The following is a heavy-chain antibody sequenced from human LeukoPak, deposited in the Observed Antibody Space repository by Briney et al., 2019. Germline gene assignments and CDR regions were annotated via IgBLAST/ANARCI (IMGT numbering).Heavy chain of an antibody. Sequence: PGGSLRLSCAASGFPFDDYGMSWVRQAPGKGLEWVSGINWNGGSTGYADSVKGRFTISRDNAKNSLYLQMNSLSAEDTAVYYCARDPIGVEDAFDIWGQGTLVTVSS. CDR2: INWNGGST. V-gene: IGHV3-20*04. J-gene: IGHJ3*02. CDR1: GFPFDDYG. CDR3: ARDPIGVEDAFDI. D-gene: IGHD3-3*01.